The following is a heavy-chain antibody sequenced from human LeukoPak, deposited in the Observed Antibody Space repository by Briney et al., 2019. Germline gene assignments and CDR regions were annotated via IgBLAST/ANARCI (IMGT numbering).Heavy chain of an antibody. CDR1: GVSFSGYY. V-gene: IGHV4-34*01. CDR2: INHSGST. J-gene: IGHJ4*02. CDR3: ARASVYYGSGSYYMY. Sequence: PSETLSLTCVVYGVSFSGYYWSWIRQPPGKGLEWIGEINHSGSTNYNPSLKSRVTISVDTSKNQFSLKLSSVTAADTAVYYCARASVYYGSGSYYMYWGQGTLVTVSS. D-gene: IGHD3-10*01.